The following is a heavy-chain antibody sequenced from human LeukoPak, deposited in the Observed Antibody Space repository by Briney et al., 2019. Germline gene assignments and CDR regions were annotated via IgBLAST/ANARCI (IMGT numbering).Heavy chain of an antibody. D-gene: IGHD2-15*01. Sequence: PGGSLRLSCAASGFSFSAYWMTWVRQAPGTGLEWVANLNPAGTETYYVDPVKGRFTVSRDSAKNLLYLQMNSLRAEDTAVYHCARFGYVAAVDVWGQGTLVTVSS. CDR2: LNPAGTET. CDR1: GFSFSAYW. V-gene: IGHV3-7*01. J-gene: IGHJ4*02. CDR3: ARFGYVAAVDV.